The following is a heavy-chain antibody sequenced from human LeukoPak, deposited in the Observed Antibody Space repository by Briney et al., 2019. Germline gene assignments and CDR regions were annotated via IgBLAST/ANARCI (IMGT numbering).Heavy chain of an antibody. CDR3: ARDRLGIYVD. J-gene: IGHJ4*02. CDR1: GGSISSYY. CDR2: IYYSGST. V-gene: IGHV4-59*01. Sequence: SETLSLTCTVSGGSISSYYWSWIRQPPGKGLGWIGYIYYSGSTNYNPSLKSRVTISVDTSKNQFSLKLSSVTAADTAVYYCARDRLGIYVDWGQGTLVTVSS. D-gene: IGHD7-27*01.